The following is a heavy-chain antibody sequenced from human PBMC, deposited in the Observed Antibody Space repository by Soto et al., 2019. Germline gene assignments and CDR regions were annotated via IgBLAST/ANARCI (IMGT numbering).Heavy chain of an antibody. Sequence: QLQLQESGPGLVKPSETLSLTCTVSGGSISSSSYYWGWIRQPPGKGLEWIGSIYYSGSTYYNPSLKSRVTISVDTSKNQFSLKLSSVTAADTAVYYCARNPGSGWYEDWFDPWGQGTLVTVSS. CDR1: GGSISSSSYY. D-gene: IGHD6-19*01. CDR2: IYYSGST. CDR3: ARNPGSGWYEDWFDP. V-gene: IGHV4-39*01. J-gene: IGHJ5*02.